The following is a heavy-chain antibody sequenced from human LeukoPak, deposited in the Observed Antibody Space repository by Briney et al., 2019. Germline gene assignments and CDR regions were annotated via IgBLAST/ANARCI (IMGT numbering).Heavy chain of an antibody. CDR3: ARDSYYYGSGSYYSD. D-gene: IGHD3-10*01. V-gene: IGHV3-30-3*01. CDR1: GFTFSSYA. CDR2: ISYDGSNK. Sequence: PGGSLRLSCAASGFTFSSYAMHWVRQAPGKGLEWVAVISYDGSNKYYADSVKGRFTISRDNSKNTLYPQMNSLRAEDTAVYYCARDSYYYGSGSYYSDWGQGTLVTVSS. J-gene: IGHJ4*02.